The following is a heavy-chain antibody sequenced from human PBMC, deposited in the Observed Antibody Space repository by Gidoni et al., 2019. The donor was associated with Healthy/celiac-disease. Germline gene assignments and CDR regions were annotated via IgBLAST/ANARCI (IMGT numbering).Heavy chain of an antibody. J-gene: IGHJ5*02. Sequence: QVQLVQSGAEVKKPGASVKVSCKASGYTFTSYDINWVRQATGQGLEWMGWMNPNSGNTCYAQKFQGRVTMTRNTSISTAYMELSSLRSEDTAVYYCARAYCGGDCYSDNWFDPWGQGTLVTVSS. CDR1: GYTFTSYD. D-gene: IGHD2-21*01. CDR2: MNPNSGNT. CDR3: ARAYCGGDCYSDNWFDP. V-gene: IGHV1-8*01.